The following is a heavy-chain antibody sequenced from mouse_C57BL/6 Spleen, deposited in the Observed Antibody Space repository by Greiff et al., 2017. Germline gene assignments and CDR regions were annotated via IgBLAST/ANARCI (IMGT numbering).Heavy chain of an antibody. CDR1: GYTFTDYY. Sequence: EVQLQQSGPELVKPGASVKISCKASGYTFTDYYMNWVKQSHGKSLEWIGDINPNNGGTSYNQKFKGKATLTVDKSSSTAYMELRSLTSEDSAVYYCASWDGGYCDYWGQGTTLTVSS. J-gene: IGHJ2*01. V-gene: IGHV1-26*01. CDR3: ASWDGGYCDY. D-gene: IGHD4-1*01. CDR2: INPNNGGT.